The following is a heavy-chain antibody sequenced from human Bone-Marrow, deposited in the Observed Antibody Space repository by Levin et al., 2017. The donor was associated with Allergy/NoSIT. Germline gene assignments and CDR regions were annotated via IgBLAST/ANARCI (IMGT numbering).Heavy chain of an antibody. CDR3: ATRPTGTETTNYAMDV. V-gene: IGHV1-8*01. D-gene: IGHD4-17*01. CDR1: GYTFTSFD. CDR2: MNPNTANT. J-gene: IGHJ6*02. Sequence: ASVKVSCKASGYTFTSFDIIWVRQASGQGLEWMGWMNPNTANTGLQPKFRGRLTLTRNTSINTAYMELSRLRSDDTAVYYCATRPTGTETTNYAMDVWGQGTSVTVS.